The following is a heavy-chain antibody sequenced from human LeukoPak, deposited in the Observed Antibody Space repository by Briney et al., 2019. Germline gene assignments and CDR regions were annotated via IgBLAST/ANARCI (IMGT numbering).Heavy chain of an antibody. Sequence: ASVKVSCKASGYTFTSYYMHWLRQAPGQGLEWMGIINPSGGSTSYAQKFQGRVTMTRDTSTSTVYMELSSLRSEDTAVYYCAIDSLGYCSSTSCYWTEVMGYWGQGTLVTVSS. J-gene: IGHJ4*02. CDR3: AIDSLGYCSSTSCYWTEVMGY. CDR2: INPSGGST. V-gene: IGHV1-46*01. D-gene: IGHD2-2*01. CDR1: GYTFTSYY.